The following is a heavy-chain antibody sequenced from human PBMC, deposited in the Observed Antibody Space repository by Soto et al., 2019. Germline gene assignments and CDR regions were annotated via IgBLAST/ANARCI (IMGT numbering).Heavy chain of an antibody. D-gene: IGHD5-12*01. Sequence: GASVKVSCKASGYTFTSYGISWVRQAPGQGLEWMGWISAYNGNTNYAQKLQGRVTMTTDTSTSTAYMELRSLRSDDTAMYYCARDRPGSGYDFLFKESWFVPWGQGTLVTLSS. CDR2: ISAYNGNT. J-gene: IGHJ5*02. V-gene: IGHV1-18*01. CDR3: ARDRPGSGYDFLFKESWFVP. CDR1: GYTFTSYG.